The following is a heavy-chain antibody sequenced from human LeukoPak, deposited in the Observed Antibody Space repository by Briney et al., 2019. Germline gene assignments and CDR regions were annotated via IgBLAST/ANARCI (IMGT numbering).Heavy chain of an antibody. CDR2: ISSSGSTI. CDR3: ARDGGSDIVPYNWFDP. Sequence: GGSLRLSCAASGFTFSDYYMSWIRQAPGKGLEWVSYISSSGSTIYYADSVKGRCTISRDNAKNSLYLQMNSLGAEDTAVYYCARDGGSDIVPYNWFDPWGQGTLVTVSS. J-gene: IGHJ5*02. CDR1: GFTFSDYY. D-gene: IGHD2-8*01. V-gene: IGHV3-11*01.